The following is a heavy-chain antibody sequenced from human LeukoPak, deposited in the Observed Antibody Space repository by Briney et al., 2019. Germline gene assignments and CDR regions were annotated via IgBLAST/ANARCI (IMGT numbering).Heavy chain of an antibody. CDR2: IGEDGTAK. CDR1: GFTFSGSW. CDR3: ARGVITFGGVIVRGNWFDP. Sequence: GGSLRLSCTASGFTFSGSWMTWVRQTPGKGLEWVANIGEDGTAKNYVDSVKGRFTISRDNAKNSLYLQMKSLRVEDTAVYYCARGVITFGGVIVRGNWFDPWGQGTLVTVSS. J-gene: IGHJ5*02. D-gene: IGHD3-16*02. V-gene: IGHV3-7*01.